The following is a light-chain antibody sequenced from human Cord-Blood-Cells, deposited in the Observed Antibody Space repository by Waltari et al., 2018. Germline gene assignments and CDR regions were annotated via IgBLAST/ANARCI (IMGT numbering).Light chain of an antibody. CDR3: SSYTSSSTLV. CDR2: DVS. Sequence: SALTQPASVSGSPGQSITISCTGTSSDVGGYTFVPWYQQHPGKAPKLMIYDVSNRPSGVSNRFSGSKSGNTASLTISGLQAEDEADYYCSSYTSSSTLVFGGGTKLTVL. CDR1: SSDVGGYTF. V-gene: IGLV2-14*01. J-gene: IGLJ2*01.